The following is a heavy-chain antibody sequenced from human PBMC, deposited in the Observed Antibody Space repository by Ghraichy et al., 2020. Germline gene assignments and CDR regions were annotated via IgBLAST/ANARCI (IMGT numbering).Heavy chain of an antibody. Sequence: GGSLRLSCAASGFTFISYGMHWVRQAPGKGLEWVAVIWYDGSNKYYADSVKGRFTISRDNSKTTLYLQMNSLRAEDTAVYYCARDRITMVRGVILYYYGMDVWGQGTTVTVSS. J-gene: IGHJ6*02. CDR2: IWYDGSNK. D-gene: IGHD3-10*01. CDR3: ARDRITMVRGVILYYYGMDV. V-gene: IGHV3-33*01. CDR1: GFTFISYG.